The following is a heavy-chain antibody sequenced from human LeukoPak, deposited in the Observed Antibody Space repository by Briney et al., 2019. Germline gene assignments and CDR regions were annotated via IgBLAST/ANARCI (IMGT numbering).Heavy chain of an antibody. V-gene: IGHV3-30*02. Sequence: GGSLRLSCAASGFTFSSYGMHWVRQAPGKGLEWVAFIRYDGSNKYYADSVKGRFTISRDNSKNTLYLQMNSLRAEDTAVYYCAKGGDCSSTSCYWGYYYYYMDVWGKGTTVTVSS. D-gene: IGHD2-2*01. CDR1: GFTFSSYG. CDR3: AKGGDCSSTSCYWGYYYYYMDV. J-gene: IGHJ6*03. CDR2: IRYDGSNK.